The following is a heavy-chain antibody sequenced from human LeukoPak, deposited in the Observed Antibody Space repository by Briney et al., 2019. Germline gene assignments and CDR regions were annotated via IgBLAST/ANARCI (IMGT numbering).Heavy chain of an antibody. V-gene: IGHV4-4*02. D-gene: IGHD6-19*01. CDR1: GGSIRSSNW. CDR2: IYHSGST. J-gene: IGHJ4*02. Sequence: PSETLSLTCAVSGGSIRSSNWWSWVRQPPGKGLEWIGAIYHSGSTNYNPSLKSRVTISVDKSKNQFSLKLSSVTAADTAVYYCARGKLQSGQQWLVPTYFDYWGQGTLVTVSS. CDR3: ARGKLQSGQQWLVPTYFDY.